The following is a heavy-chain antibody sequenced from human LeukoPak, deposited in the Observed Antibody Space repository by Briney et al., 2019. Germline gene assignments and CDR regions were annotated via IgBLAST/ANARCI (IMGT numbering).Heavy chain of an antibody. CDR1: GYSISSGYY. D-gene: IGHD5-18*01. J-gene: IGHJ5*02. Sequence: PSETLSLTCTVSGYSISSGYYWGWIRQPPGKGLEWIGRIYHSGSTYYNPSLKSRVTISVDTSKNQFSLNLNSVTAADTAVYYCARDRGYSYGPEGNNWFDPWGQGTLVTVSS. CDR2: IYHSGST. CDR3: ARDRGYSYGPEGNNWFDP. V-gene: IGHV4-38-2*02.